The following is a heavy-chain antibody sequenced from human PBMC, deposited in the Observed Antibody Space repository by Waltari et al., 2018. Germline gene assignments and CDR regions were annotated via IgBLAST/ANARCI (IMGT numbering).Heavy chain of an antibody. Sequence: QVQLVQSGAEVKKPGSSVKVSCKASGGTFSSYAISWVRQAPGQGLEWMGGIIPIFGTANDAQKFQGRVTITADESTSTAYMELSSRRAEDTAVYYCARVQMATINFDYWGQGTLVTVSS. V-gene: IGHV1-69*12. CDR1: GGTFSSYA. J-gene: IGHJ4*02. CDR3: ARVQMATINFDY. D-gene: IGHD5-12*01. CDR2: IIPIFGTA.